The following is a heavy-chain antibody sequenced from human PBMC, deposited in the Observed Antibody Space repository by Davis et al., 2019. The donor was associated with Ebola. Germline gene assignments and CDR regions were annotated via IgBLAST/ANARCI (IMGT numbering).Heavy chain of an antibody. CDR3: AIGGRAGGFDY. CDR2: INPHNGNT. V-gene: IGHV1-18*04. J-gene: IGHJ4*02. Sequence: ASVKVSCKASGYTFTNYGITWVRQAPGQGLEWMGWINPHNGNTNYAQNVQGRVTMTTDTSTSTAYMEVGILRSDDTAVYYCAIGGRAGGFDYWGQGTLVTVSS. CDR1: GYTFTNYG.